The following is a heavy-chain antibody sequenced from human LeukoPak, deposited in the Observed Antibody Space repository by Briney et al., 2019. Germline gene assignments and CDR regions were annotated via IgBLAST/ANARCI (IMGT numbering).Heavy chain of an antibody. V-gene: IGHV3-23*01. Sequence: GGSLRLSCAASGFTFSSYAMTWVRQAPGKGLEWVSVISVSGGTTYYADSVKGRLTISRDNSKNTLYLQMNSLGAEDTAVYYCAKGGSKRWLSFDYWGQGTLVTVSS. D-gene: IGHD5-24*01. CDR1: GFTFSSYA. CDR2: ISVSGGTT. J-gene: IGHJ4*02. CDR3: AKGGSKRWLSFDY.